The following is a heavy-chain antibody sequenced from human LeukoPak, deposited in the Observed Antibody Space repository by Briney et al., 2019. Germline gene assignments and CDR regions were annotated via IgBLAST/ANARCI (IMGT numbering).Heavy chain of an antibody. J-gene: IGHJ4*02. CDR3: ATDLPPDYYDSSGYYLTY. D-gene: IGHD3-22*01. Sequence: GGSLRLSCAASGFTFSNYGMSWVRQAPGKGLEWVSAISGTGRSTYYADYVKGRYTISRDSYRNTLYLQMNSLRAEDTAVYYCATDLPPDYYDSSGYYLTYWGQGTLVTVSS. CDR1: GFTFSNYG. V-gene: IGHV3-23*01. CDR2: ISGTGRST.